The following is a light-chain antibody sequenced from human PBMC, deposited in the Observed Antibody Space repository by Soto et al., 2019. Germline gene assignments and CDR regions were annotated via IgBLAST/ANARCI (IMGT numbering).Light chain of an antibody. V-gene: IGKV1-27*01. Sequence: DFQMTKSPSSLSASVGDRVTITCRASQDISDHLAWYQHKPGKVPKLLIYEASTLQSGVPSRFSGGGSGADFTLTISSLEPEDVATEYCQKYNRTHRSCDEATKVDLK. CDR1: QDISDH. CDR3: QKYNRTHRS. J-gene: IGKJ4*02. CDR2: EAS.